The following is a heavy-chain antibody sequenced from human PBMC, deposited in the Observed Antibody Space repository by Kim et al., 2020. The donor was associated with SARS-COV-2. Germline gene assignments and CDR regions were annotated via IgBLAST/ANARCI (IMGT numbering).Heavy chain of an antibody. D-gene: IGHD2-2*01. CDR3: ARALQVPADFFDLMGV. V-gene: IGHV3-30*07. J-gene: IGHJ6*02. Sequence: DSVKGRFTNSRDNSNSTLFLQMNSLRAEDTAVYYCARALQVPADFFDLMGVWGHGTTVTVSS.